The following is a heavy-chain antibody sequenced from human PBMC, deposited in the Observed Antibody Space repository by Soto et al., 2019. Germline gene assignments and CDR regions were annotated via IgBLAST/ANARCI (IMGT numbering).Heavy chain of an antibody. J-gene: IGHJ4*02. CDR1: GYPFSSHG. Sequence: QVQLVQSGAEVKMPGASVKVSCKASGYPFSSHGFTWVRQAPGQGLEWMGWISIYNGNTHYAQKFQRRLTLTTDASTSPAYLELTSLTSAGTAVYYWERSPMAPEPVDNWGQGTLVTVSS. V-gene: IGHV1-18*04. D-gene: IGHD3-10*01. CDR3: ERSPMAPEPVDN. CDR2: ISIYNGNT.